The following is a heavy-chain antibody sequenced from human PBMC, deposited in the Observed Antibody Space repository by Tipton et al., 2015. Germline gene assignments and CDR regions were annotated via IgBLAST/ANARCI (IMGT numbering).Heavy chain of an antibody. CDR2: ISQSGNT. Sequence: TLSLTCTISTYSISRDSYWGWIRQPPGKGLEWIGAISQSGNTNYNPSLKSRVTISADKSKNQFSLNLKSVTAADTAVYYCARRCGADCYWGYYFDHWGQGTLVNVSS. J-gene: IGHJ4*02. CDR3: ARRCGADCYWGYYFDH. CDR1: TYSISRDSY. D-gene: IGHD2-21*01. V-gene: IGHV4-38-2*02.